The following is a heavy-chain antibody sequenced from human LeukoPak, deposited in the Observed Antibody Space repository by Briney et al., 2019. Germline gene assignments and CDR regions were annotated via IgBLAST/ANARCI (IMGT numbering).Heavy chain of an antibody. Sequence: PSETLSLTCAVSGGSISSNNWWIWVRQSPEKGLEWIGEIYHDGSTNYNPSLKSRVTISMDRSKNQFSLKLSSVTAADTAVYYCARGVLEAYYMDVWGKGTTVTVSS. V-gene: IGHV4-4*02. CDR1: GGSISSNNW. J-gene: IGHJ6*03. CDR3: ARGVLEAYYMDV. D-gene: IGHD3-3*01. CDR2: IYHDGST.